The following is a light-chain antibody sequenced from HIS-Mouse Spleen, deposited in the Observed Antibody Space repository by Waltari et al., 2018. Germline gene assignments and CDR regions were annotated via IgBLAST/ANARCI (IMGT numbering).Light chain of an antibody. V-gene: IGLV2-14*01. Sequence: LTQPSSVSVSPGQTARITISCTGTSSDVGGYNYVSWYQQHPGKAPKLMIYEVSNRPSGVSNRFSGSKSGNTASLTISGLQAEDEADYYCSSYTSSSTYVFGTGTKVTVL. CDR3: SSYTSSSTYV. CDR1: SSDVGGYNY. J-gene: IGLJ1*01. CDR2: EVS.